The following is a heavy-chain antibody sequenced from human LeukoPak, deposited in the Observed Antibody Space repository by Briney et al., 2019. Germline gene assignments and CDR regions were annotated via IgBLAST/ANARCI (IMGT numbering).Heavy chain of an antibody. CDR3: AKTLLGDRYCSSTSCPSFFYFDY. Sequence: GSLRLSCAASGFTFDDFAMSWVRQAPGKGLEWVSRIRWNGNSTGYADSVKGRFTISRDNSKNTLYLQMNSLRAEDTAVYYCAKTLLGDRYCSSTSCPSFFYFDYWGQGTLVTVSS. J-gene: IGHJ4*02. CDR1: GFTFDDFA. CDR2: IRWNGNST. V-gene: IGHV3-20*04. D-gene: IGHD2-2*01.